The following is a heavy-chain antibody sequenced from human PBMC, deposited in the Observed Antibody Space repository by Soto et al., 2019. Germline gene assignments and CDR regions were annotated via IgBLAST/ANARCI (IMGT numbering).Heavy chain of an antibody. CDR3: ARGKSSGWTALDY. CDR1: GYCFINYA. V-gene: IGHV1-3*01. Sequence: XSVKVSCKASGYCFINYAMLWVRQAPGQRLEWMGWINAASGNTKYSQKFQGRVTITRDTLASTAYMELSSLRSEDTAIYYCARGKSSGWTALDYWGQGALVTVSS. D-gene: IGHD6-25*01. J-gene: IGHJ4*02. CDR2: INAASGNT.